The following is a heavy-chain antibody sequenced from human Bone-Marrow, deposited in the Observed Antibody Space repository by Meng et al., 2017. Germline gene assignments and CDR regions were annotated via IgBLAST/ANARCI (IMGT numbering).Heavy chain of an antibody. J-gene: IGHJ4*02. V-gene: IGHV4-34*01. CDR1: GGSFSGYY. Sequence: SETLSLTCAVYGGSFSGYYWSWIRQPPGKGLEWIGEINHSGSTNYNPSLKSRVTISVDTSKNQFSLKLSSVTAADTAVYYCARSSGRAARLADYWGQGNLVNGAS. D-gene: IGHD6-6*01. CDR3: ARSSGRAARLADY. CDR2: INHSGST.